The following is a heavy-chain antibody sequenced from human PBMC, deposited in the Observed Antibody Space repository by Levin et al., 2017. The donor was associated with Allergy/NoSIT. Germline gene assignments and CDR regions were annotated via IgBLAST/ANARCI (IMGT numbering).Heavy chain of an antibody. Sequence: GGSLRLSCAASGFTFSSYSMNWVRQAPGKGLEWVSSISSSSNFIYYADSVKGRFTISRDNAKNSLYLQMNSLRAEDTAVSYCARDYSNRGVIIRDSFFDIWGQGTMVSVSS. CDR1: GFTFSSYS. J-gene: IGHJ3*02. CDR3: ARDYSNRGVIIRDSFFDI. D-gene: IGHD3-10*01. V-gene: IGHV3-21*01. CDR2: ISSSSNFI.